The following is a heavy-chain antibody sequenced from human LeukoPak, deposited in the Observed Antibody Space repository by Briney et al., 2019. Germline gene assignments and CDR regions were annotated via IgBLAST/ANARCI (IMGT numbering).Heavy chain of an antibody. D-gene: IGHD6-19*01. V-gene: IGHV3-48*04. Sequence: PGGSLRLSCAASGFAFSTYSMNWVRQAPGKGLEWVSYISSSTSTIYNADSVKGRFTISRDNAKNSLFLQMNSLRVEDTALYYCARDMSFSTSGWYGELDNWGQGTLVTVSS. J-gene: IGHJ4*02. CDR3: ARDMSFSTSGWYGELDN. CDR1: GFAFSTYS. CDR2: ISSSTSTI.